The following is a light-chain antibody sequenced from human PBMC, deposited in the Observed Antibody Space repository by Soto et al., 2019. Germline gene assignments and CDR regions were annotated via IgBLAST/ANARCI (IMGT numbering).Light chain of an antibody. V-gene: IGKV3-20*01. CDR1: QSVSSSY. CDR3: QQYGSSPPYT. CDR2: GAS. J-gene: IGKJ2*01. Sequence: EIVLTQSPGTLSLSPVERATLSCRASQSVSSSYLAWYQQKPGQAPRLLIYGASSRATGIPDRFSGSGSGTDFTLTISRLEPEAFAVYYCQQYGSSPPYTFGQGTKLEIK.